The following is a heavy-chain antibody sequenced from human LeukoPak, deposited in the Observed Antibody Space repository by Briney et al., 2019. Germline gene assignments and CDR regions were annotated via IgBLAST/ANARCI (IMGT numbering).Heavy chain of an antibody. J-gene: IGHJ4*02. CDR3: AKDLPQYYDFWSGYYGGFDY. CDR1: GFTFEDYA. Sequence: GGSLRLSCAASGFTFEDYAMHWVRQGPGRGLEWVSLISGNGNNIYYADSVKGRFTISRDNSKNSLYLQMNSLRTEDTALYYCAKDLPQYYDFWSGYYGGFDYWGQGTLVTVSS. CDR2: ISGNGNNI. V-gene: IGHV3-43*02. D-gene: IGHD3-3*01.